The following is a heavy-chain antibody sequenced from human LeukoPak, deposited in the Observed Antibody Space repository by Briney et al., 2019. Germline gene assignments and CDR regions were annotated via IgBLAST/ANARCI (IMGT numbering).Heavy chain of an antibody. V-gene: IGHV3-48*03. CDR1: GFTFSSYE. Sequence: GGSLRLSCAASGFTFSSYEMNWVRQAPGKGLEWVSYISSSGSTIYYADSVKGQFTISRDNAKNSLYLQMNSLRAEDTAVYYCARAMGYYDSSGYYYEFFDYRGQGTLVTVSS. CDR2: ISSSGSTI. D-gene: IGHD3-22*01. CDR3: ARAMGYYDSSGYYYEFFDY. J-gene: IGHJ4*02.